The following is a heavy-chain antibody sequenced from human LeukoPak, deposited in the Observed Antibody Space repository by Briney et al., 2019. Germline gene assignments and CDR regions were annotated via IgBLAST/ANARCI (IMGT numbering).Heavy chain of an antibody. V-gene: IGHV4-34*01. CDR1: GGSFSGYY. CDR2: INHSGST. J-gene: IGHJ6*03. D-gene: IGHD2-15*01. Sequence: PSETLSLTCAVYGGSFSGYYWSWIRQPPGKGLEWIGEINHSGSTNYNPSLKSRVTISVDTSKNQFSLKLSSVTAPDTAVYYCARGKGLGYCSGGSCYSDYYYYYMDVWGKGTTVTVSS. CDR3: ARGKGLGYCSGGSCYSDYYYYYMDV.